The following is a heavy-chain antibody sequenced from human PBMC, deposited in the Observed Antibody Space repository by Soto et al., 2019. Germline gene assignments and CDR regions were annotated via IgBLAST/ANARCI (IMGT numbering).Heavy chain of an antibody. J-gene: IGHJ4*02. CDR2: IYHSGST. CDR3: ASAGGLGAVAADY. V-gene: IGHV4-30-2*01. D-gene: IGHD6-19*01. Sequence: QLQLQESGSGLVKPSPTLSLTCAVSGGSISSGGYSWSWIRQPPGKGLEWIGYIYHSGSTYYNPSLQSRGTISVDRSKNQFSLKLSSVTAADTAVYYCASAGGLGAVAADYWGQGTLVTVSS. CDR1: GGSISSGGYS.